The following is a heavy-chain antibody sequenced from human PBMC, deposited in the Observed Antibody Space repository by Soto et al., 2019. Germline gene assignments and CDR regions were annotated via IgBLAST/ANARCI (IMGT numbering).Heavy chain of an antibody. CDR1: GYTFTGYY. CDR3: ARASSRYYDFWSGYGIDY. J-gene: IGHJ4*02. D-gene: IGHD3-3*01. Sequence: ASVKVSCKASGYTFTGYYMHWVRQAPGQGLEWMGWINPNSGGTNYAQKFQGWVTMTRDTSISTAYMELSRLRSDDTAVYYCARASSRYYDFWSGYGIDYWGQGTLVTVSS. CDR2: INPNSGGT. V-gene: IGHV1-2*04.